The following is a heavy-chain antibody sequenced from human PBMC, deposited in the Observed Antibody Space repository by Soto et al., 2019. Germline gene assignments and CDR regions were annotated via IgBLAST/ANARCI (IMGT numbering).Heavy chain of an antibody. V-gene: IGHV3-7*01. J-gene: IGHJ4*02. Sequence: GGSLRLSCAASGFTFSGYWMSWVRQAPGKGLEWVANIKQDGSEKYYVDSVKGRFTISRDNAKNSLYLQMNSLRAEDTAVYYCAREGEQLVPFDYWGQGTLVTVSS. CDR1: GFTFSGYW. CDR3: AREGEQLVPFDY. D-gene: IGHD6-6*01. CDR2: IKQDGSEK.